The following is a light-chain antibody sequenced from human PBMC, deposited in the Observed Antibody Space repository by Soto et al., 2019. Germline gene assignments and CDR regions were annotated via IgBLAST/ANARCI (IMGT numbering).Light chain of an antibody. CDR1: QSLSSW. CDR2: KAS. CDR3: QQSST. V-gene: IGKV1-5*03. Sequence: DIQMTQSPSTLSASVGDRVTITCRASQSLSSWLAWYQQKPGKAPKLLIYKASSLESGVPSRFSGSGSGTEFTLTISSLQPDDFATYYCQQSSTFGQGTKLEIK. J-gene: IGKJ2*02.